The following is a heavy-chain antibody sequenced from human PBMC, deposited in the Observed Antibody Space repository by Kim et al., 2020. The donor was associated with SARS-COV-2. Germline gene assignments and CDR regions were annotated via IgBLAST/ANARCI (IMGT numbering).Heavy chain of an antibody. Sequence: ASVKVSCKASGYTFTSYDINWVRQATGQGLEWMGWMNPNSGNTGYAQKFQGRVTMTRNTSISTAYMELSSLRSEDTAVYYCARMKDRFGELSDYYYGMDVWGQGTTVTVSS. D-gene: IGHD3-10*01. CDR3: ARMKDRFGELSDYYYGMDV. CDR1: GYTFTSYD. V-gene: IGHV1-8*01. CDR2: MNPNSGNT. J-gene: IGHJ6*02.